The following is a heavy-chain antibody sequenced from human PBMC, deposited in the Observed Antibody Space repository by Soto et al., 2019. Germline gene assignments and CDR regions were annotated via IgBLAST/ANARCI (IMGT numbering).Heavy chain of an antibody. J-gene: IGHJ4*02. CDR1: GGTFSSYS. V-gene: IGHV1-69*01. CDR3: TRDGGRHSGGMDY. D-gene: IGHD1-26*01. CDR2: IIPIFGTA. Sequence: QVQLVQSGAEVKKPGSSVKVSCKASGGTFSSYSINWVRQAPGQGLEWMGEIIPIFGTANYAQKFQGRVTSTADESTSTAYMELSSLRSEDTAVYYCTRDGGRHSGGMDYWGQGTRVTVSS.